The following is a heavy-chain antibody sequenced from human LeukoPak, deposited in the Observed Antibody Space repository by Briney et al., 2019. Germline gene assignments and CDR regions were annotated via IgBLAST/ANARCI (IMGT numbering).Heavy chain of an antibody. CDR3: ARASAAADY. Sequence: GASVKVSCEVSGYTLTDLSMHWVRQAPGKGLEWVSSISIGSTFKYYGDSVEGRFTISRDDSKNTLYLQMNSLRVEDTAVYYCARASAAADYWGQGTLVTVSS. CDR1: GYTLTDLS. CDR2: ISIGSTFK. J-gene: IGHJ4*02. V-gene: IGHV3-21*01. D-gene: IGHD6-13*01.